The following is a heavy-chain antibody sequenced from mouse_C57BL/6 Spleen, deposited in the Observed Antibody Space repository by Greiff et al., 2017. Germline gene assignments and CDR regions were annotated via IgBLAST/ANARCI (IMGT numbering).Heavy chain of an antibody. CDR3: QLGRDFDY. V-gene: IGHV1-81*01. Sequence: VQLQQSEAVLARPGASVKLSCKASGYTFTSYGISWVKQRTGQGLEWIGEIYPRSGNTYYNEKFKGKATLTADKSSSTAYMELRSLTSEDSAVYFCQLGRDFDYWGQGTTLTVSS. CDR1: GYTFTSYG. D-gene: IGHD4-1*02. J-gene: IGHJ2*01. CDR2: IYPRSGNT.